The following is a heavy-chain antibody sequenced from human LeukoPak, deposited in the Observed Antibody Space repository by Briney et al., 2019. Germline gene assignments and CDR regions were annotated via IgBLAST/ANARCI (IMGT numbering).Heavy chain of an antibody. CDR3: ARGATYCGGDCSTPGY. D-gene: IGHD2-21*02. Sequence: GGSLRLSCAASGFTFSPVWMHWVRQAPGKGLMWVSHIINDGSYTTYADSVKGRFTISRDSAKNTVYLQMNSLRAEDTAVYYCARGATYCGGDCSTPGYWGQGTLVTVSS. CDR1: GFTFSPVW. CDR2: IINDGSYT. J-gene: IGHJ4*02. V-gene: IGHV3-74*01.